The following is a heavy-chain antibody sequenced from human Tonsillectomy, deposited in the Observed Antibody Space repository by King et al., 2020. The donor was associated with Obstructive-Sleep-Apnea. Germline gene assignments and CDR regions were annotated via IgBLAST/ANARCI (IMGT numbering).Heavy chain of an antibody. CDR1: GGSISSYY. J-gene: IGHJ6*02. V-gene: IGHV4-59*01. CDR2: IYYSGST. Sequence: QLQESSPGLVKPSETLSLTCTVSGGSISSYYWSWIRQPPGKGLEWIGYIYYSGSTNYNPSLKSRFTISVDTSKNQSSLKLSSVTSADTAVYYCASYCSSTSCYRSHYYYYYGMDVWGQGTTVTVSS. CDR3: ASYCSSTSCYRSHYYYYYGMDV. D-gene: IGHD2-2*01.